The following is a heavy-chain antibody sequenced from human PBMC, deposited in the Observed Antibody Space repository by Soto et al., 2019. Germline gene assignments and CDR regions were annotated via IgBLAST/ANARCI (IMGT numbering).Heavy chain of an antibody. CDR3: ARDSYNGGVMDV. Sequence: QVQLVESGGGVVQPGRSLRLSCAASGFTFSSYGMHWVRQAPGKGLEWVAVIWYDGSNKYYADSVKGRFTISRDNSKNTLYLQMNSLRAEDTAVYYCARDSYNGGVMDVWGQGTTVTVSS. CDR1: GFTFSSYG. V-gene: IGHV3-33*01. D-gene: IGHD2-8*01. J-gene: IGHJ6*02. CDR2: IWYDGSNK.